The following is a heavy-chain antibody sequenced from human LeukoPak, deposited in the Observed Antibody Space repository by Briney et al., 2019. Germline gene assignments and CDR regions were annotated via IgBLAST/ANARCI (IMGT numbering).Heavy chain of an antibody. Sequence: SETLSLTCTVSGGSISSYYWSWIRQPPGKGLEWIGNIYYSGSTNYNPSLKSRVTISVDTSKNQFSLKLSSVTAADTAVYYCARYKVITMVRGVTSGHFDYWGQGTLVTVSS. CDR1: GGSISSYY. V-gene: IGHV4-59*08. CDR3: ARYKVITMVRGVTSGHFDY. CDR2: IYYSGST. D-gene: IGHD3-10*01. J-gene: IGHJ4*02.